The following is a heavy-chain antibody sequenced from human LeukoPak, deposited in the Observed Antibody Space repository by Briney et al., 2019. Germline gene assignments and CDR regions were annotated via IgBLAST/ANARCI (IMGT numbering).Heavy chain of an antibody. D-gene: IGHD3-22*01. CDR2: INPSGGST. CDR3: ARQPSSYYYDSSGYQHWFDP. Sequence: ASVKVSCKASGYTFTSYYMHWLRQAPGQGLEWMGIINPSGGSTSYAQKFQGRVTMTRDTSTSTVYMELSSLRSEDTAVYYCARQPSSYYYDSSGYQHWFDPRGRGTLVTVSS. V-gene: IGHV1-46*01. J-gene: IGHJ5*02. CDR1: GYTFTSYY.